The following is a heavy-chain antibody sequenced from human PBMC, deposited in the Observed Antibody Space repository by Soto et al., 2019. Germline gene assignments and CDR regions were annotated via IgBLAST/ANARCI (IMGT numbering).Heavy chain of an antibody. CDR2: IYYSGST. J-gene: IGHJ5*02. Sequence: SETLSLTCTVSGGSISSYYWSWIRQPPGRGLEWIGYIYYSGSTNYNPSLKSRVTISVDTSKNQFSLKLSSVTAADTAVYYCARAPRAVTFGGVIVIPPSQIDPWGQGTLVTVSS. D-gene: IGHD3-16*02. CDR3: ARAPRAVTFGGVIVIPPSQIDP. CDR1: GGSISSYY. V-gene: IGHV4-59*12.